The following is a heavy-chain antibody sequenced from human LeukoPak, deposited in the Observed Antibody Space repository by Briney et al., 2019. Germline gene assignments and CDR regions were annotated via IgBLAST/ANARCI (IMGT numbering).Heavy chain of an antibody. D-gene: IGHD3-10*01. J-gene: IGHJ4*02. V-gene: IGHV3-30*03. CDR2: ISYDGSNK. CDR3: ARGLGMVRGVLDY. Sequence: GGSLRLSCAASGFTFSSYGMHWVRQAPGKGLEWVAVISYDGSNKYYADSVKGRFTISRDNSKNTLYLQMNSLRAEDTAVYYCARGLGMVRGVLDYWGQGTLVTVSS. CDR1: GFTFSSYG.